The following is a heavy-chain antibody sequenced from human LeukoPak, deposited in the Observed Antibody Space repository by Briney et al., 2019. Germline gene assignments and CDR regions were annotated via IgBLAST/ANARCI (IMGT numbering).Heavy chain of an antibody. CDR3: ARDRGSTEFDY. Sequence: GGSLRLSCAASGFTFSSYWMDWVRQAPGKGLEWVANIKQDGSEKNYVDSVKGRFTISRDNAKNTLFLQMNSLRAEDTAVYYCARDRGSTEFDYWGQGTLVTVSS. V-gene: IGHV3-7*01. D-gene: IGHD1-26*01. J-gene: IGHJ4*02. CDR1: GFTFSSYW. CDR2: IKQDGSEK.